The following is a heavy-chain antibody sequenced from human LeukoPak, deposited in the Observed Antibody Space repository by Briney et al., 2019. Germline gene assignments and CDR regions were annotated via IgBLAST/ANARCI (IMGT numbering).Heavy chain of an antibody. D-gene: IGHD3-9*01. CDR3: ARDILTDSDY. Sequence: GGSLRLSCAASGFTVSSSYMSWVRQAPGKGLEWVSVIYSGGSTYYADSVKGRFTISRDNSKNTLYLQMNSLRAEDTAVYYCARDILTDSDYWGQGTLVTVSS. CDR2: IYSGGST. J-gene: IGHJ4*02. V-gene: IGHV3-53*01. CDR1: GFTVSSSY.